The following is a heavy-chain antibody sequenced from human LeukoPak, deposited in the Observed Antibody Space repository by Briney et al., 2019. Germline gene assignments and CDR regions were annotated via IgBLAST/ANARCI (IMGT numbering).Heavy chain of an antibody. CDR3: AILAAAAPPPNYYMDV. CDR1: GFTFSSYS. J-gene: IGHJ6*03. CDR2: INWNGGST. V-gene: IGHV3-20*04. Sequence: PGGSLRLSCAASGFTFSSYSMNWVRQAPGKGLEWVSGINWNGGSTGYADSVKGRFTISRDNAKNSLYLQMNSLRAEDTALYYCAILAAAAPPPNYYMDVWGKGTTVTVSS. D-gene: IGHD6-13*01.